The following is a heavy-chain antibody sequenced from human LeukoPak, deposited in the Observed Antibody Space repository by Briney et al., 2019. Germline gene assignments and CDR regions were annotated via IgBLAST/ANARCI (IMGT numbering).Heavy chain of an antibody. Sequence: GGSLRLSCAASGFSLSTYWMSWVRQAPGKGLEWVANIKQDGSEQYYGDSVEGRFTISRDNANNSLFLQMDSLTAEDTAVYYCAREGRWRYDILTGYFDYWGQGILVTVSS. J-gene: IGHJ4*02. V-gene: IGHV3-7*01. CDR1: GFSLSTYW. CDR2: IKQDGSEQ. D-gene: IGHD3-9*01. CDR3: AREGRWRYDILTGYFDY.